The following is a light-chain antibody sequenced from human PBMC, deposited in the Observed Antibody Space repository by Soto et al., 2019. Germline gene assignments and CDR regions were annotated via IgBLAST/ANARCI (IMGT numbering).Light chain of an antibody. V-gene: IGLV1-40*01. CDR2: GNG. Sequence: QAVVTQPPSVSGAPGQRVTISCTGSSSNIGAGYDVHWYQQLPGTAPKLLIYGNGNRPSGVPDRFSGSKSGTSASLAITGLRAEDEADYYCQSYDTSLSGFYVFGTGTKLTV. J-gene: IGLJ1*01. CDR3: QSYDTSLSGFYV. CDR1: SSNIGAGYD.